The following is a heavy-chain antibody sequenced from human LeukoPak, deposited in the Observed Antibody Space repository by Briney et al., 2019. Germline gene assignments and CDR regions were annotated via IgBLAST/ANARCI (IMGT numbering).Heavy chain of an antibody. CDR2: ISVSGGST. CDR1: GFTFSSYA. J-gene: IGHJ3*02. D-gene: IGHD3-9*01. V-gene: IGHV3-23*01. CDR3: AKAFGYYDILTGYYPGAFDI. Sequence: GGSLRLSCAASGFTFSSYATSWVRQAPGKGREWVSAISVSGGSTYYADSVKGRFTISRDNSKNTLYLQMKSLRAEDTAVSYCAKAFGYYDILTGYYPGAFDIWGQGTMVTVSS.